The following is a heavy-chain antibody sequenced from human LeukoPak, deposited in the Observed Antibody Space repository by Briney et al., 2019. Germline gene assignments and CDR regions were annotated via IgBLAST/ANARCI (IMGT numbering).Heavy chain of an antibody. CDR3: ARDQGDRAFDI. V-gene: IGHV4-39*07. D-gene: IGHD3-16*01. CDR1: GGSIRSSTYY. J-gene: IGHJ3*02. Sequence: SETLSLTCTVSGGSIRSSTYYWGWIRQPPGKGLEWIGSIYYSGSTYYNPSLKSRVTISVDTSKNQFSLKLSSVTAADTAVYYCARDQGDRAFDIWGQGTMVTVSS. CDR2: IYYSGST.